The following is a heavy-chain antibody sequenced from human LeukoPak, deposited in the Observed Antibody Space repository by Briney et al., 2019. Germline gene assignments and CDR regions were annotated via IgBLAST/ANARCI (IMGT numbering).Heavy chain of an antibody. J-gene: IGHJ4*02. CDR3: ARFPFDY. CDR2: INHSGST. Sequence: AETLSLTRAVYGGYFSDYYWSWIRQPPGKGLELIGEINHSGSTNYNPSLKSRVTISVDTSKNHLTLKLSSVTAADTAVYYCARFPFDYEGQGTLIPVSA. V-gene: IGHV4-34*01. CDR1: GGYFSDYY.